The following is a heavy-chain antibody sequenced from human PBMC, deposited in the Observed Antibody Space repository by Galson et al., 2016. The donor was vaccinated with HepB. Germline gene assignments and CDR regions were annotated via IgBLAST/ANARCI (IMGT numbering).Heavy chain of an antibody. J-gene: IGHJ4*02. CDR1: GFAFSGNA. V-gene: IGHV3-33*01. CDR3: ARDRTTRHFDS. D-gene: IGHD4-11*01. Sequence: SLRLSCAASGFAFSGNAMHWVRQAPGKGLEWVAVIWYDGSNTYYADSVRGRFTISRDNSKNTLYLQMNSLRAEDTAVYYCARDRTTRHFDSWGQGTLVTVSS. CDR2: IWYDGSNT.